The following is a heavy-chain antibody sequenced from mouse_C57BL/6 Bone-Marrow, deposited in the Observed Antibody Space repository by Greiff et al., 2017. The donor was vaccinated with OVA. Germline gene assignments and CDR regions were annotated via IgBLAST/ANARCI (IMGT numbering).Heavy chain of an antibody. D-gene: IGHD2-3*01. V-gene: IGHV1-26*01. CDR2: INPNNGGT. CDR3: ARRGYYKVFAY. J-gene: IGHJ3*01. CDR1: GYTFTDYY. Sequence: VQLQQSGPELVKPGASVKISCKASGYTFTDYYMNWVKQSHGKSLEWIGDINPNNGGTSYNQKFKGKATLTVDKSSSTAYMELRSLTSEDSAVYYCARRGYYKVFAYWGQGTLVTVSA.